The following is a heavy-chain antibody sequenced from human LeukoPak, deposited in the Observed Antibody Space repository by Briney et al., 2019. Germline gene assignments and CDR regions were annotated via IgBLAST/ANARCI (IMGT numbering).Heavy chain of an antibody. D-gene: IGHD6-13*01. J-gene: IGHJ4*02. V-gene: IGHV3-23*01. CDR2: ISGSGGTT. CDR3: ASQQLVLTPFDY. CDR1: GFTFSSYA. Sequence: GGSLRFSCAASGFTFSSYAMSWVRQAPGKGLEWVSAISGSGGTTYYADSVKGRFTISRDNSKNTLYLQMNSLRAEDTAVYYCASQQLVLTPFDYWGQGTLVTVSS.